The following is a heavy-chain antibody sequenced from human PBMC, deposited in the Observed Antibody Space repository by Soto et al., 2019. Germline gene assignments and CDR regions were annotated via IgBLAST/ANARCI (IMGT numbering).Heavy chain of an antibody. CDR1: GFLFSRYS. D-gene: IGHD1-26*01. V-gene: IGHV3-21*01. CDR2: IGTSGSYI. J-gene: IGHJ4*02. CDR3: ARGSAFIGLDY. Sequence: GGSLRISFAVSGFLFSRYSMNWVRQAPGKGLEWVSSIGTSGSYIYDTDSVKGRFTISRDNTKDSLYLQMNSLRAEDKAIYYCARGSAFIGLDYWGQGTPVTVSS.